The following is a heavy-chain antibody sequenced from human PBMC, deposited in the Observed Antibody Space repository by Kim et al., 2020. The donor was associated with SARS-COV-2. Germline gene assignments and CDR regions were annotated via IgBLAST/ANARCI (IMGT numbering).Heavy chain of an antibody. V-gene: IGHV4-4*07. J-gene: IGHJ4*02. CDR3: AGVGGAGGSARED. Sequence: YDPTHESRVTMSVDTSKNQFSLKLSSVTAADTAVYYCAGVGGAGGSAREDWGQGTLVTVSS. D-gene: IGHD3-10*01.